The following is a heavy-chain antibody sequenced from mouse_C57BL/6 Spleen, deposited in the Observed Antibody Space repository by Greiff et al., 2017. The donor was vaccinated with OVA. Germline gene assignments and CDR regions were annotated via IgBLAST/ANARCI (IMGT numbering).Heavy chain of an antibody. CDR1: GYAFSSSW. Sequence: QVQLKQSGPELVKPGASVKISCKASGYAFSSSWMNWVKQRPGKGLEWIGRIYPGDGDTNYNGKFKGKATLTADKSSSTAYMQLSSLTSEDSAVYFCAREIYDGYHGSYFDYWGQGTTLTVSS. D-gene: IGHD2-3*01. J-gene: IGHJ2*01. V-gene: IGHV1-82*01. CDR3: AREIYDGYHGSYFDY. CDR2: IYPGDGDT.